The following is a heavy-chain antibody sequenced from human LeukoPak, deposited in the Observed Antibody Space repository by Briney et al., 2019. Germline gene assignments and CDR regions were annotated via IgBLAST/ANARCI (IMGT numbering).Heavy chain of an antibody. V-gene: IGHV3-48*01. CDR1: GFTFSSHS. J-gene: IGHJ4*02. Sequence: GGSLRLSCIASGFTFSSHSMNWVRQAPGKGLEWVSYISNSSSTIYYADSVKGRFSISRDNVKNSLYLQMNSLRAEDTAVYYCARGTVAGKAPYWGQGTLVTVSS. D-gene: IGHD6-19*01. CDR3: ARGTVAGKAPY. CDR2: ISNSSSTI.